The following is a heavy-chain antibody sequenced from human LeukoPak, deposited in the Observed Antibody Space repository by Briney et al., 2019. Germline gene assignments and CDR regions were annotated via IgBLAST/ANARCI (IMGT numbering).Heavy chain of an antibody. CDR1: GYTFTSYG. J-gene: IGHJ5*02. D-gene: IGHD1-26*01. CDR2: ISAYNGNT. V-gene: IGHV1-18*01. CDR3: ARCLGLTGELLDMNWFDP. Sequence: ASVKVSCKASGYTFTSYGISWVRQAPGQGLEWMGWISAYNGNTNYAQKLQGRVTMTTDTSTSTAYMELRSLRSDDTAVYYCARCLGLTGELLDMNWFDPWGQGTLVTVSS.